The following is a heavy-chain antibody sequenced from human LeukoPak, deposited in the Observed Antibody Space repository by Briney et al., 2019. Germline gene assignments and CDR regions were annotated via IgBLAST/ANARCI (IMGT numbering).Heavy chain of an antibody. CDR1: GGSISSGSYY. CDR2: IYTSGST. V-gene: IGHV4-61*02. Sequence: SQTLSLTCTVSGGSISSGSYYWSWIRQPAGKGLEWIGRIYTSGSTNYNPSLKSRVTISVDTSKNQFSLKLSSVTAADTAVYYCARGDRYSGSYYSHKSTWFDLWGRGTLVTVSS. D-gene: IGHD1-26*01. J-gene: IGHJ2*01. CDR3: ARGDRYSGSYYSHKSTWFDL.